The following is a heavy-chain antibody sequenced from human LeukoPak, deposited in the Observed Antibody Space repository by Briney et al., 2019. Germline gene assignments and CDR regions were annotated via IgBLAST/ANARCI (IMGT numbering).Heavy chain of an antibody. J-gene: IGHJ3*02. CDR2: ISSSSSYI. V-gene: IGHV3-21*01. CDR1: GFTFSSYS. CDR3: ARDDSYSSSWYTPDAFDI. D-gene: IGHD6-13*01. Sequence: GGSLRLSCAACGFTFSSYSMNWVRQAPGKGLEWVSSISSSSSYIYYADSVKGRFTISRDNAKNSLYLQMNSLRAEDTAVYYCARDDSYSSSWYTPDAFDIWGQGTMVTVSS.